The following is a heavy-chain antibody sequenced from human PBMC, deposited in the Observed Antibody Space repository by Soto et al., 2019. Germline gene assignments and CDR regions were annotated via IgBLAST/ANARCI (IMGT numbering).Heavy chain of an antibody. D-gene: IGHD6-19*01. CDR2: ISYDGSNK. CDR3: ARDGIAVAGLFDY. V-gene: IGHV3-30-3*01. Sequence: QVQLVESGGGVVQPGRSLRLSCAASGFTLSSNARTWVRQAQGRGRGWVAVISYDGSNKYYADSVKGRFTISRDNSKNTLYLQMNSLRAEDTAVYYCARDGIAVAGLFDYWGQGTLVTVSS. J-gene: IGHJ4*02. CDR1: GFTLSSNA.